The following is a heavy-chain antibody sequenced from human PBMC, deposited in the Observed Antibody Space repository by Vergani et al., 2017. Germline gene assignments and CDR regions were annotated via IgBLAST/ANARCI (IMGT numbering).Heavy chain of an antibody. CDR2: ISSSGSTI. CDR3: ARDLRRDGGWFDP. CDR1: GFTFSSYS. Sequence: EVQLVESGGGLVKPGGSLRLSCAASGFTFSSYSMNWVRQAPGKGLEWVSYISSSGSTIYYADSVKGRFTISRDNAKNSLYLQMNSLRAEDTAVYYCARDLRRDGGWFDPWGQGTLVTVSS. J-gene: IGHJ5*02. V-gene: IGHV3-21*05. D-gene: IGHD5-24*01.